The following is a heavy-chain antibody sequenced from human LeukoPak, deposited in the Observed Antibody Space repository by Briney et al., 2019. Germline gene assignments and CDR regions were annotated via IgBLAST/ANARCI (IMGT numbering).Heavy chain of an antibody. Sequence: GASVKVSCKASGYTFTNYGISWVRRAPGQGLEWMGWINPNSGGTNYAQTFQGRVTMTRDTSITTAYLELSRLRSDDTAVYYCARIGYNHHLAYWGQGTLVTVSS. J-gene: IGHJ4*02. CDR2: INPNSGGT. D-gene: IGHD5-24*01. CDR1: GYTFTNYG. V-gene: IGHV1-2*02. CDR3: ARIGYNHHLAY.